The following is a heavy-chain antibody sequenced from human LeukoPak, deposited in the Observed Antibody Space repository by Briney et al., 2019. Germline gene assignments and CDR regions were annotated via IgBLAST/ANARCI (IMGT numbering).Heavy chain of an antibody. Sequence: PGGSLRLSCAASGFTFSDYYMSWIRQTPGKGLEWVSYISNSDTIIYYADSVKGRFTISRDNAKNSLYLQMNSLRAEDTAVYYCARGVYGSGSYYANWGQGTLVTVSS. J-gene: IGHJ4*02. CDR2: ISNSDTII. CDR3: ARGVYGSGSYYAN. V-gene: IGHV3-11*01. D-gene: IGHD3-10*01. CDR1: GFTFSDYY.